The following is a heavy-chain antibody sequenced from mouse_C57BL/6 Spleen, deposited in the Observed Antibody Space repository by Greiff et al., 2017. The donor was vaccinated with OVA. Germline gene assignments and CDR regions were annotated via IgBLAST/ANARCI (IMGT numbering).Heavy chain of an antibody. V-gene: IGHV1-15*01. CDR1: GYTFTDYE. CDR3: TRSRDYDYDERVFAY. J-gene: IGHJ3*01. CDR2: IDPETGGT. Sequence: QVQLQQSGAELVRPGASVTLSCKASGYTFTDYEMHWVKQTPVHGLEWIGAIDPETGGTAYNQKFKGKAILTADKSSSTAYMELRSLTSEDSAVYYCTRSRDYDYDERVFAYWGQGTLVTVSA. D-gene: IGHD2-4*01.